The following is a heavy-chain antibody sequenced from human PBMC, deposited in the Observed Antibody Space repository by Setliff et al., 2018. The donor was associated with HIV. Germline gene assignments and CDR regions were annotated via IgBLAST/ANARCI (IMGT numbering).Heavy chain of an antibody. V-gene: IGHV4-38-2*02. CDR2: IHYSGST. D-gene: IGHD3-3*01. Sequence: SETLSLTCTVSGDFFSSDYYWGWIRQSPGKGLEWIASIHYSGSTYDSPSVRSRVAIFVDTSKNQFSLHLNSVTAADTAVYYCATILVYGVYKWFNPWGQGTLVTVSS. CDR3: ATILVYGVYKWFNP. CDR1: GDFFSSDYY. J-gene: IGHJ5*02.